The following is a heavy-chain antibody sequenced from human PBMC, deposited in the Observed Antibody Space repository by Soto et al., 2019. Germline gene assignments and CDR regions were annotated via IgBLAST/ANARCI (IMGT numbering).Heavy chain of an antibody. Sequence: GGSLRLSCTASGFTFGDYAMSWFRQAPGKGLEWVGFIRSKAYGGTTEYAASVKGRFTISRDDSKSIAHMQMNSLKTEDTAVYYCTGGRSYWAIFGVVIRFQYYYGMDVWGQGTTVTVSS. CDR1: GFTFGDYA. CDR3: TGGRSYWAIFGVVIRFQYYYGMDV. D-gene: IGHD3-3*01. J-gene: IGHJ6*02. V-gene: IGHV3-49*03. CDR2: IRSKAYGGTT.